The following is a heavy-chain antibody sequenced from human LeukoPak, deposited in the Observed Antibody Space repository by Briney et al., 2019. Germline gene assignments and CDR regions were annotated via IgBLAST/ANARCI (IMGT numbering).Heavy chain of an antibody. J-gene: IGHJ3*02. D-gene: IGHD3-22*01. Sequence: PGGSLRLSCAASGFTFSSYAMHWVRQAPGKGLEGVAVISYDGSNKYYADSVKGRFTISRDNSKNTLYLQMNSLRAEDTAVYYCARPYRYCYDSSHAFDIWGQGTMVTVSS. CDR2: ISYDGSNK. CDR3: ARPYRYCYDSSHAFDI. V-gene: IGHV3-30-3*01. CDR1: GFTFSSYA.